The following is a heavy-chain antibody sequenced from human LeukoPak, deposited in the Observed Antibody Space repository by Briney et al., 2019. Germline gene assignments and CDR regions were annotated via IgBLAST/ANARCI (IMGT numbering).Heavy chain of an antibody. Sequence: GGSLRLSCEASGFTVSSSYMSWVRQAPGKGLEWVSVIYRGDITYYADSVKGRFTISRDNSKNTLYLQMNSLRAEDTAVYYCARVGSSPVTGTVADYWGQGTLVTVSS. CDR1: GFTVSSSY. CDR3: ARVGSSPVTGTVADY. CDR2: IYRGDIT. D-gene: IGHD6-19*01. V-gene: IGHV3-53*01. J-gene: IGHJ4*02.